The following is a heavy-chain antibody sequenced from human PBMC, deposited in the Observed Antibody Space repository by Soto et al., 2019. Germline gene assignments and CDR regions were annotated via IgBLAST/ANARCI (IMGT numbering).Heavy chain of an antibody. CDR1: GGTISSYY. V-gene: IGHV4-59*01. Sequence: PSETLSLTCTVSGGTISSYYGSWIRQPPGKGLEWIGYIYYSGSTNYNPSLKSRVTISVDTSKNQFSLKLSSVTAADTAVYYCARSYYDFWSGYYLVYFDYWGQGTLVTVSS. J-gene: IGHJ4*02. CDR2: IYYSGST. D-gene: IGHD3-3*01. CDR3: ARSYYDFWSGYYLVYFDY.